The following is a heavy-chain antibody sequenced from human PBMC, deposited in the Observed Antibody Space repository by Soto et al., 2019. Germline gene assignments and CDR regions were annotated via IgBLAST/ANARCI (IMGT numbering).Heavy chain of an antibody. CDR3: ERGPLVVLHYFES. J-gene: IGHJ4*02. Sequence: QVQLVQSGTEVKKPGSSVKVSCKASGGTFRNYPINWVRQAPGQGLEWMGSIFPLTDIPDYAQNFQARLTISADTSTSTAYKESSSLTSDDKAMYFCERGPLVVLHYFESWCQGTLVTVSS. V-gene: IGHV1-69*02. CDR2: IFPLTDIP. CDR1: GGTFRNYP.